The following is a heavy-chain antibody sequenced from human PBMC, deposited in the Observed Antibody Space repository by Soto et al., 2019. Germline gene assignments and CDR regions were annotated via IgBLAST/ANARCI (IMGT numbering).Heavy chain of an antibody. J-gene: IGHJ4*02. CDR3: AHRVLCTVFGLVTTTAIYFDF. CDR1: GFSLTTSGVG. D-gene: IGHD3-3*01. CDR2: IYWDDDK. V-gene: IGHV2-5*02. Sequence: QITLNESGPPVVSPTETLTLTCRFSGFSLTTSGVGVGWIRQSPGKAPEWLALIYWDDDKRYSASLKSRLTITKDTSKNQVVLTVSDLDPTDTATYYCAHRVLCTVFGLVTTTAIYFDFWGQGTPVAVSS.